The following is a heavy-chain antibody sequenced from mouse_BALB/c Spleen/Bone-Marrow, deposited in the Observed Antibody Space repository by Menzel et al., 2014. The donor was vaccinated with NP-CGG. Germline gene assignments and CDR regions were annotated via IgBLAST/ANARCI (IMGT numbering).Heavy chain of an antibody. D-gene: IGHD3-1*01. Sequence: EVQLQESGPGLVKPSQSLSLTCSVTGYSITSGYYWNWIRQFPGNKLEWMGYKSYDGSNNYNPSLKSRMSITRDTSKNQFFLKLNSVTTEDTGTYYCARDRGHYFDYWGQGTTLTVSS. CDR2: KSYDGSN. CDR1: GYSITSGYY. CDR3: ARDRGHYFDY. J-gene: IGHJ2*01. V-gene: IGHV3-6*02.